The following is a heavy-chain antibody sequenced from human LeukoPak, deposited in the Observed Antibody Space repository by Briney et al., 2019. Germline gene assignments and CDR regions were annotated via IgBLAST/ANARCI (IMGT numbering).Heavy chain of an antibody. CDR3: ARHYYDSSGYLFDY. J-gene: IGHJ4*02. Sequence: GGSLRLSCAASGFIFSSYGMHWVRQAPGKGLEWVAFIRYDGSNTYYADSVKGRFTISRDNSKNTLYLQMNSLRAEDTAVYYCARHYYDSSGYLFDYWGQGTLVTVSS. V-gene: IGHV3-30*02. D-gene: IGHD3-22*01. CDR1: GFIFSSYG. CDR2: IRYDGSNT.